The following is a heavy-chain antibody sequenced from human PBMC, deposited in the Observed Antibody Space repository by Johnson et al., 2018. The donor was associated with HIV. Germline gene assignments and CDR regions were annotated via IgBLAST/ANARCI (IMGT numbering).Heavy chain of an antibody. CDR3: AKSGGGPYAFDI. Sequence: VQLVESGGGLVQPGGSLRLSCAASGFNFKRYAMTWVRQAPGTGLEWVSAISGSGGSTYYEDSVKGRFTISRDNSKNPLYLQMNRLRAEDTAGYNCAKSGGGPYAFDIWGQGTMVTVSS. D-gene: IGHD3-10*01. J-gene: IGHJ3*02. V-gene: IGHV3-23*04. CDR1: GFNFKRYA. CDR2: ISGSGGST.